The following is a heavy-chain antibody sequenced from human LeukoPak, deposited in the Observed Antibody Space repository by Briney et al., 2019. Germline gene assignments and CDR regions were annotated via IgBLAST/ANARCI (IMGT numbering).Heavy chain of an antibody. CDR2: INAGNGNT. CDR3: ARSGWYGDAFDI. Sequence: ASVKVSCKASGYTFTSYAMHWVRQAPGQRLEWMGWINAGNGNTKYSQKFQGRVTITGDTSASTAYMELSSLISEDTAVYYCARSGWYGDAFDIWGQGTMVTVSS. J-gene: IGHJ3*02. CDR1: GYTFTSYA. V-gene: IGHV1-3*01. D-gene: IGHD6-19*01.